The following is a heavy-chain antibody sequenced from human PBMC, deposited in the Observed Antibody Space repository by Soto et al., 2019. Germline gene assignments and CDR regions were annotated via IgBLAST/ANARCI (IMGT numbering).Heavy chain of an antibody. CDR1: GFTFSSYA. V-gene: IGHV3-23*01. CDR2: ISGSGGST. Sequence: GGSLRLSCAASGFTFSSYAMSWVRRAPGKGLEWVSAISGSGGSTYYADSVKGRFTISRDNSKNTLYLQMNSLRAEDTAVYYCAKVPGYYDILTGYYRDYYYYGMDVWGQGTTVTVSS. D-gene: IGHD3-9*01. J-gene: IGHJ6*02. CDR3: AKVPGYYDILTGYYRDYYYYGMDV.